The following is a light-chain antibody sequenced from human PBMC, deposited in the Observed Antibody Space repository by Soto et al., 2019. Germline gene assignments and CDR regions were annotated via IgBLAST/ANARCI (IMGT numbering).Light chain of an antibody. CDR1: QSLLHSNGYNY. Sequence: MTQSPLSLPVTPGEPSSISCRSSQSLLHSNGYNYLAWYQQKPGKAPKLLIYDASSLESGVPSRFSGSGSGTEFTLTISSLQPDDFATYYCQQYNSYSGTFGQGTKVDI. V-gene: IGKV1-5*01. CDR3: QQYNSYSGT. J-gene: IGKJ1*01. CDR2: DAS.